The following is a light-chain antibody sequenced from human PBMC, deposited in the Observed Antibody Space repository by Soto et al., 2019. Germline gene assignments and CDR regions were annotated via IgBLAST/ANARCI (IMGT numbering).Light chain of an antibody. CDR1: QSVSKY. CDR3: QHDSSSPWT. CDR2: GAS. V-gene: IGKV3-20*01. Sequence: EIVLTQSPGTLSLSPGERATLSCRASQSVSKYLAWYQQKPGQAPRVLIYGASSRATGIPDRFSGSGSGTDFTLTISRLEPEDFAVYYCQHDSSSPWTFGQGTKVEIK. J-gene: IGKJ1*01.